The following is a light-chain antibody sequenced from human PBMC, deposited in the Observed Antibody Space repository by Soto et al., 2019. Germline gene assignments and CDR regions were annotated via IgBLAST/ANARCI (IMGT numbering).Light chain of an antibody. CDR2: GAS. V-gene: IGKV3-15*01. CDR3: QQYNNWPRT. J-gene: IGKJ1*01. Sequence: EIVLTQSPGTLSLSPGARAPLSCTASQSVNNNLAWYQQKPGQAPRLLIYGASTRATGIPARFSGSGSGTEFTLTISSLQSEDFAVYYCQQYNNWPRTFGQGTKVDIK. CDR1: QSVNNN.